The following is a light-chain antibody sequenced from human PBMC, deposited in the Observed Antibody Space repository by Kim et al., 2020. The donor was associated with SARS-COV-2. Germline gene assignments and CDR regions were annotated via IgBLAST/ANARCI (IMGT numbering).Light chain of an antibody. CDR1: QSVSSSY. CDR3: QQYGSSPYT. J-gene: IGKJ2*01. Sequence: EIVLTQSPCTLSLSPGERATLSCRASQSVSSSYLAWDQQKPGQAPRLLIYGASSRTTGIPNRVSGSGSGTDFPLTISRLEPEYFAVYYWQQYGSSPYTFGKGNKLEI. CDR2: GAS. V-gene: IGKV3-20*01.